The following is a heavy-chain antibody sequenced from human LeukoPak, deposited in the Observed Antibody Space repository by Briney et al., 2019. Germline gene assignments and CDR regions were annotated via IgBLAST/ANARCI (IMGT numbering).Heavy chain of an antibody. J-gene: IGHJ4*02. Sequence: GGSLRLSCAASGFTVSSNYMSWVRQAPGKGLEWVSVIYSGGSTYYADSVKGRFTISRDNSKNTLYLQMNSLRAEDTAVYYCAKDRRSGSYLIFDYWGQGTLVTVSS. V-gene: IGHV3-53*01. CDR2: IYSGGST. CDR1: GFTVSSNY. D-gene: IGHD1-26*01. CDR3: AKDRRSGSYLIFDY.